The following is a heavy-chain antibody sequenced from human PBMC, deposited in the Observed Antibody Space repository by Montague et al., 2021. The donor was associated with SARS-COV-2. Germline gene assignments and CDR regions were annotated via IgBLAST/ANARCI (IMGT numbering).Heavy chain of an antibody. D-gene: IGHD3-10*01. CDR1: GVVELRRR. V-gene: IGHV4-4*07. CDR3: ARAVSVRRAVNWFDP. Sequence: SETLSLTCTASGVVELRRRSEEHTSDLQSHHELVCRLQLEKNINSNASLKSRVSMSVDTSKNQFSLKLTSVTAADTAVYYCARAVSVRRAVNWFDPWGQGTLVTVSS. CDR2: LQLEKNI. J-gene: IGHJ5*02.